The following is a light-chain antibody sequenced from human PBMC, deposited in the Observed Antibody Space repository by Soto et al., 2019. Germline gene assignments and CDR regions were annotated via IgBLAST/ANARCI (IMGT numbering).Light chain of an antibody. CDR1: ITDIGAYNY. CDR2: GVS. CDR3: SSYTSSITPYV. J-gene: IGLJ1*01. V-gene: IGLV2-14*01. Sequence: QSALTQPRSVSGSPGQSITISCTGTITDIGAYNYVSWYQQHPGKAPKLLIYGVSSRPSGVSNRFSGSKSGNAAYLTISGLQADDEAEYYCSSYTSSITPYVFGTGTKLTVL.